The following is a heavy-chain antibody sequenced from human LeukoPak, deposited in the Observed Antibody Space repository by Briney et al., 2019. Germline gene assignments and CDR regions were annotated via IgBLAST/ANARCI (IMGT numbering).Heavy chain of an antibody. Sequence: VASVKLSCNASGYTFTSYDIHWVRHATGQGLERVGWMNSNGRNSGYAQKFQGRVTMTRNTSISTAYMQLSSLRSEDTAVYYCARLGTLSSYYYYYYGMDVWGQGTTVTVSS. CDR1: GYTFTSYD. CDR3: ARLGTLSSYYYYYYGMDV. D-gene: IGHD3-16*01. V-gene: IGHV1-8*01. J-gene: IGHJ6*02. CDR2: MNSNGRNS.